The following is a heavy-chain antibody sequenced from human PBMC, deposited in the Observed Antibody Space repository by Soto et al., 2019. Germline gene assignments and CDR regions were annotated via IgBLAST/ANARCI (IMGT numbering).Heavy chain of an antibody. J-gene: IGHJ4*02. CDR2: ITDSSDTV. D-gene: IGHD3-3*01. CDR1: GFTFSNYN. CDR3: SRDFGHGYYLDY. V-gene: IGHV3-48*02. Sequence: GGSLRLSCVASGFTFSNYNMNLVRQSPGKGLEWVSYITDSSDTVHYADSVRGRFTISRDNAESSLYLQMNSLRDEDTAVYFCSRDFGHGYYLDYWGRGILVTVSS.